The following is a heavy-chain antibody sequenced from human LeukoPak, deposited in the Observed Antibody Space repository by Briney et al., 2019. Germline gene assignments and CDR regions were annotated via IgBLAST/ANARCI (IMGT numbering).Heavy chain of an antibody. CDR1: GGSISSGGYS. V-gene: IGHV4-30-4*07. Sequence: SQTLSLTCAVSGGSISSGGYSWSWIRQPPGKGLEWIGYIYYSGSTYYNPSLKSRVTISVDTSKNQFSLKLSSVTAADTAVYYCARVPAAIHWFDPWGQGTLVTVSS. J-gene: IGHJ5*02. CDR2: IYYSGST. CDR3: ARVPAAIHWFDP. D-gene: IGHD2-2*01.